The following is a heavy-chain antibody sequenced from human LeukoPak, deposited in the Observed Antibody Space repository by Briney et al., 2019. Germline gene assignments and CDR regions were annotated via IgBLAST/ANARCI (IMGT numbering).Heavy chain of an antibody. J-gene: IGHJ2*01. V-gene: IGHV4-4*02. D-gene: IGHD6-13*01. CDR3: ARDRVPAAGNYWYFDL. Sequence: PSGTLSLTCAVSGGSISSSNWWSWVRQPPGKGLEWIGEIYHSGSTNYNPSLKSRVTISVDKSKNQFSLKLSSVTAADTAVYYCARDRVPAAGNYWYFDLWGRGTLVTVSS. CDR1: GGSISSSNW. CDR2: IYHSGST.